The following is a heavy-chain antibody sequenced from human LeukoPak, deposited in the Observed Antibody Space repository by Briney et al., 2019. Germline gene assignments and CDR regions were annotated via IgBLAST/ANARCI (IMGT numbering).Heavy chain of an antibody. J-gene: IGHJ6*03. CDR1: GFTFSSYS. V-gene: IGHV3-21*01. CDR3: ARVLVGFYYMDV. D-gene: IGHD3-9*01. CDR2: ISSSRNYI. Sequence: GGSRRLSCAASGFTFSSYSMNSVRQAPGKGLELVSSISSSRNYIYYADSVNGRFTISRDNAKKSLYLQMNSLRAEDTAVYYCARVLVGFYYMDVWGKGTTVTVSS.